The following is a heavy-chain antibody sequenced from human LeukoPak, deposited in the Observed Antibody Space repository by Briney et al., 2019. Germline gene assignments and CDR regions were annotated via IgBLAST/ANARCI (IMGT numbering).Heavy chain of an antibody. CDR1: GGSFSGYY. J-gene: IGHJ4*02. D-gene: IGHD3-10*01. V-gene: IGHV4-34*01. Sequence: SETLSLTCAVYGGSFSGYYWSWIRQPPGKGLEWIGEINHSGSTNYNPSLKSRVTISVDTSKNQFSLKLSSVTAADTAVYYCAREGAGGRDGSGSYGYWGQGTLVTVSS. CDR3: AREGAGGRDGSGSYGY. CDR2: INHSGST.